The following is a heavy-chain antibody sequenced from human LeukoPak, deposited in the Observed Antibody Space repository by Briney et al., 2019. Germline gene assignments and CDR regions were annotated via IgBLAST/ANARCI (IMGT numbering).Heavy chain of an antibody. CDR2: IRYDGSNK. Sequence: GGSLRLSCAASGFTFSTYGIHWVRQAPGKGPEWVAFIRYDGSNKYYADSVKGRFTISRDNSKNTLYLQMNSLRAEDTAVYYCARDRSYYDSSGYKDYWGQGTLVTVSS. J-gene: IGHJ4*02. V-gene: IGHV3-30*02. CDR1: GFTFSTYG. D-gene: IGHD3-22*01. CDR3: ARDRSYYDSSGYKDY.